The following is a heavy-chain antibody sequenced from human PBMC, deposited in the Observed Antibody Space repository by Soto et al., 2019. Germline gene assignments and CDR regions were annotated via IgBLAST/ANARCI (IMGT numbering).Heavy chain of an antibody. CDR1: GGSISSGDYY. V-gene: IGHV4-30-4*01. CDR2: IYYSGST. Sequence: SETLSLTCTVSGGSISSGDYYWSWIRQPPGKGLEWIGYIYYSGSTYYNPSLKSRVTISVDTSKNQFSLKLSSVTAADTAVYYCARGDYDFWSGYNFDYWGQGTLVTVSS. CDR3: ARGDYDFWSGYNFDY. J-gene: IGHJ4*02. D-gene: IGHD3-3*01.